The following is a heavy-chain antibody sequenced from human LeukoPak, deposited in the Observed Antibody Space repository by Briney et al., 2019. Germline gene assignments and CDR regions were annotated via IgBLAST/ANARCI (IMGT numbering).Heavy chain of an antibody. J-gene: IGHJ4*02. D-gene: IGHD5-18*01. Sequence: ASVRVSCKASGYTFTSYGISWVRQAPGQGLEWMGWISAYNGNTNYAQKLQGRVTMTTDTSTSTAYMELRSLRSDDTAVYYCARGLRDTAMVPNDYWGQGTLVTVSS. CDR3: ARGLRDTAMVPNDY. CDR2: ISAYNGNT. V-gene: IGHV1-18*01. CDR1: GYTFTSYG.